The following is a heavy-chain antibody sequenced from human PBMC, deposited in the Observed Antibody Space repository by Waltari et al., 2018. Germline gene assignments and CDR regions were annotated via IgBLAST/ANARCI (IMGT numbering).Heavy chain of an antibody. D-gene: IGHD2-8*01. CDR2: IDPGESDP. Sequence: EVQLVQSGAEVKKPGESLKISCKGSGYSFTSYWIGWVRQMPGKGLGWMGIIDPGESDPRYSPSFQGQVTISADKSISTAYLQWSSLKASDTAMYYCARHGLRDCTNGVCSFQGMDVWGQGTTVTVSS. J-gene: IGHJ6*02. V-gene: IGHV5-51*01. CDR1: GYSFTSYW. CDR3: ARHGLRDCTNGVCSFQGMDV.